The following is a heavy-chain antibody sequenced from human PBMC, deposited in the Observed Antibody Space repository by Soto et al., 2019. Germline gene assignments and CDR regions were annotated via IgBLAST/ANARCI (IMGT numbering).Heavy chain of an antibody. J-gene: IGHJ6*02. CDR1: GFTFKDYD. CDR2: ISGSGDAT. D-gene: IGHD3-10*01. Sequence: VQLLESGGSLVQPGGSLRLSWVASGFTFKDYDMNWVRQAPGKGLEWVSGISGSGDATYYAGSVKGRFTISRHISKNTLYLQMNSPRAEDTAVYYCAKVRGHDYYGMDVWGQGTTVTVSS. V-gene: IGHV3-23*01. CDR3: AKVRGHDYYGMDV.